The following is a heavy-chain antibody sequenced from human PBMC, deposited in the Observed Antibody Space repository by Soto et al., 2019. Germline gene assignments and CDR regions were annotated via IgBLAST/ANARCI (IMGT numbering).Heavy chain of an antibody. Sequence: QVQLVQSGAEVKKPGASVKVSCKASGYIFTSYGINWVRQAPGQGLEWMGWISTYNGNTNYAQKLQGRVTMTTDTSTSTADRELRSLRSDDTAVYYCARDFDELLCPPTSAYWGQGPLVTVSS. CDR3: ARDFDELLCPPTSAY. CDR1: GYIFTSYG. V-gene: IGHV1-18*01. CDR2: ISTYNGNT. J-gene: IGHJ4*02. D-gene: IGHD2-2*01.